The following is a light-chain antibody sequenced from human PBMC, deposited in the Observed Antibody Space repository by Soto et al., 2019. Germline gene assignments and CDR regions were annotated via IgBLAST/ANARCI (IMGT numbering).Light chain of an antibody. CDR1: QSVSSY. CDR3: QQRSNWHPIT. CDR2: DAS. Sequence: EIVLTQSPATLSLSPGERATLSCRASQSVSSYLAWYQQKPGQAPRLLIYDASNRATGIPARFSGSGSGTDFPLPISNIEPEDFAVYYCQQRSNWHPITFGQGTRLESK. J-gene: IGKJ5*01. V-gene: IGKV3-11*01.